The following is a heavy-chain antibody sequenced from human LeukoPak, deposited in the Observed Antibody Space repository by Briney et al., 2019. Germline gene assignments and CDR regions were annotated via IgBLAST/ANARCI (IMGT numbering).Heavy chain of an antibody. CDR2: ISSSSTYI. Sequence: PGGSLRLSCAASGFTFSDYYMSWIRQAPGKGLEWVSSISSSSTYIYYAESVKGRFTISRDNAKNSLYLQMNSLRAEDTAVFYCALKGPGANDAFDIWGQGTMVTVSS. CDR1: GFTFSDYY. J-gene: IGHJ3*02. CDR3: ALKGPGANDAFDI. V-gene: IGHV3-11*06.